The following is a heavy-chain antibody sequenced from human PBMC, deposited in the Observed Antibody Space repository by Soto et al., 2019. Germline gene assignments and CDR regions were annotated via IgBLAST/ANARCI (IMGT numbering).Heavy chain of an antibody. Sequence: SETLSLTCTVSGGSISSYYWSWIRQPPGKGLEWIGYIYYSGSTNYNPSLKSRVTISVDTSKNQFSLKLSSVTAADTAVYYCASGGYVNLRYWGQGTLVTVSS. CDR3: ASGGYVNLRY. CDR2: IYYSGST. V-gene: IGHV4-59*01. D-gene: IGHD1-1*01. J-gene: IGHJ4*02. CDR1: GGSISSYY.